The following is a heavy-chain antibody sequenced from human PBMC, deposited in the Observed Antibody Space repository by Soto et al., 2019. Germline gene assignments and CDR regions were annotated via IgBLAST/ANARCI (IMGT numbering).Heavy chain of an antibody. CDR3: ATSFGYSNNWFDP. D-gene: IGHD4-4*01. CDR2: ISWNSGSI. CDR1: GFTFDDYA. V-gene: IGHV3-9*01. J-gene: IGHJ5*02. Sequence: GGSLRLSCAASGFTFDDYAMHWVRQAPGKGLEWVSGISWNSGSIGYADSVKGRFTISRDNAKNSLYLQMNSLRAEDTALYYCATSFGYSNNWFDPWGQGTLVTVSS.